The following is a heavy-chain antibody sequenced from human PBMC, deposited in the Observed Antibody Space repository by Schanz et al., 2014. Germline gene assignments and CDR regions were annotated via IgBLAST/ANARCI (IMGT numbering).Heavy chain of an antibody. CDR2: ISAFDDKT. J-gene: IGHJ3*01. D-gene: IGHD3-9*01. CDR1: GYTFTSYD. CDR3: ARESTIITGGAFDV. Sequence: QVQLVQSGAEVKKPGASVKVSCKASGYTFTSYDINWVRQAPGQGPEWMGWISAFDDKTDYAQNFQGRLIMTTDTSTATIYMELSGLRADDTAVDFCARESTIITGGAFDVWGQGTMGTVSS. V-gene: IGHV1-18*01.